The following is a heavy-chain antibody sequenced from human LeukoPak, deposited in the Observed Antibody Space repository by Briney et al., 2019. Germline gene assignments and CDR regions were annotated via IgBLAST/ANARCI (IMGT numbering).Heavy chain of an antibody. CDR2: IHYSGSS. J-gene: IGHJ4*02. Sequence: SETLSLTCTVSGGSISSYYWTWIRQPPGKGLEWIGFIHYSGSSNYNPSLESRVTISLDTSKNQFSLQLNSVTTADTAFYYCAPTSGKFPVDHWGQGTLVTVSS. CDR3: APTSGKFPVDH. D-gene: IGHD6-6*01. V-gene: IGHV4-59*01. CDR1: GGSISSYY.